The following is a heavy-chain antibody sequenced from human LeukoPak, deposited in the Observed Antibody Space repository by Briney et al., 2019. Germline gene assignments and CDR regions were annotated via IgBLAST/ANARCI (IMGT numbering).Heavy chain of an antibody. CDR3: ARDRSFYGDGAFDY. CDR1: GLPFNTYG. D-gene: IGHD4-17*01. CDR2: IWYDGSNK. V-gene: IGHV3-33*01. Sequence: PGRSLRLSCAVSGLPFNTYGMHWVRQAPGKGLEWVAVIWYDGSNKYYADSVKGRFTISRDNSKNTLYLQMNSLRAEDTAVYYCARDRSFYGDGAFDYWGQGTLVTVSS. J-gene: IGHJ4*02.